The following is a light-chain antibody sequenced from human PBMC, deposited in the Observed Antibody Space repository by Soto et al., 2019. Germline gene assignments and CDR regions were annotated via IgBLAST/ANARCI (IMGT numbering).Light chain of an antibody. CDR2: EGS. J-gene: IGLJ3*02. CDR1: SSDVGTYNV. V-gene: IGLV2-23*01. CDR3: CSCVGSNTWV. Sequence: QSALTQPASVSGSPGQSITISCTGISSDVGTYNVVSWYQQRPGKAPKVMIYEGSQRPSGVSNRFSASKSGNTASLTISGLQAEDEADYYCCSCVGSNTWVFGGGTKLTVL.